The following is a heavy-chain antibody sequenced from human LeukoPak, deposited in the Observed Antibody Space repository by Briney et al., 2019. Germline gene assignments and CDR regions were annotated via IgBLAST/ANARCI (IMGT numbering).Heavy chain of an antibody. CDR1: GYTLTELL. CDR2: FDPEDGET. CDR3: ATIFCSGGSCYGKTAFDY. V-gene: IGHV1-24*01. J-gene: IGHJ4*02. D-gene: IGHD2-15*01. Sequence: GASVKVSCKVSGYTLTELLMHWVRPAPGERLGWMGGFDPEDGETIYAQKFQGRVTMTEDTSTDTAYMELSSLRSEDTAVYYCATIFCSGGSCYGKTAFDYWGQGTLVTVSS.